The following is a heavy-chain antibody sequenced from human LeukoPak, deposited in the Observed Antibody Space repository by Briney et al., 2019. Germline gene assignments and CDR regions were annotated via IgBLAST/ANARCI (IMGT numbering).Heavy chain of an antibody. CDR2: IRSIGSPI. Sequence: GRSLRLSCAASGFTFSGYSMNWVRHAPGKWLEWVAYIRSIGSPIYYADSVKGRFTISKDNAKNSLYLQMNSLRDEDTAVYYCVRDPGALDYWGQGTLVTVSS. CDR1: GFTFSGYS. J-gene: IGHJ4*02. V-gene: IGHV3-48*02. CDR3: VRDPGALDY.